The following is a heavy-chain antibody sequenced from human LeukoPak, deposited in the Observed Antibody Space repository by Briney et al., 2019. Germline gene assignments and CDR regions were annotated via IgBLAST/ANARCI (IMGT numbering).Heavy chain of an antibody. J-gene: IGHJ4*02. Sequence: GASVKVSCKASGYTFTGYYMHWVRQAPGQGLEWMGWINPNSGVTSYAQKFQGRVTMTRDTSISTAYMELSRLRSDDTAVYYCARMLTLHYYDSSGPFDYWGQGTLVTVSS. CDR1: GYTFTGYY. V-gene: IGHV1-2*02. CDR2: INPNSGVT. CDR3: ARMLTLHYYDSSGPFDY. D-gene: IGHD3-22*01.